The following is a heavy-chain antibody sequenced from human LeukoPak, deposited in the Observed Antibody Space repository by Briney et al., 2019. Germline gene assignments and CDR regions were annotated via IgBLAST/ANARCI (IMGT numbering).Heavy chain of an antibody. J-gene: IGHJ3*02. Sequence: GGSLRLSCAASGFTYSSYGMTWVRQAPGKGLEWVSGISGSGSRTDYADSVKGRFTISRDDAKNTLYLQMNSLRAEDTAAYYCAKGSREWELLDAFDIWGQGTMVTVSS. CDR1: GFTYSSYG. CDR2: ISGSGSRT. CDR3: AKGSREWELLDAFDI. D-gene: IGHD1-26*01. V-gene: IGHV3-23*01.